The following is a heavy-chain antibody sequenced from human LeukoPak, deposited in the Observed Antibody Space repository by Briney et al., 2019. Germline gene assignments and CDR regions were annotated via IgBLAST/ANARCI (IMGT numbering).Heavy chain of an antibody. CDR1: GFSLSGHW. D-gene: IGHD6-13*01. CDR2: ISPTGSTT. Sequence: GGSLRLSCAASGFSLSGHWMHWARQLPGKGLVWVSRISPTGSTTSHADSVKGRFTVSRDNAKNTLYLQVNNLRAEDTAVYYCARGPSSNWSGLDFWGQGTLLTVSS. V-gene: IGHV3-74*01. J-gene: IGHJ4*02. CDR3: ARGPSSNWSGLDF.